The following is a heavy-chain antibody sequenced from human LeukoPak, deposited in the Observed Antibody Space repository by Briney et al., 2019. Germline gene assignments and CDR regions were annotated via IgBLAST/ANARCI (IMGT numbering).Heavy chain of an antibody. D-gene: IGHD3-10*01. CDR1: GFTFSSYA. Sequence: PGGSLRLSCAASGFTFSSYAMSWVRQAPGKGLEWVSGISGSGVSTYYADSVKGRFAISRDNSKNTLYLQMNSLRAEDTAVYYCANRPGEILNGMDVWGQGTTVTVSS. CDR2: ISGSGVST. CDR3: ANRPGEILNGMDV. J-gene: IGHJ6*02. V-gene: IGHV3-23*01.